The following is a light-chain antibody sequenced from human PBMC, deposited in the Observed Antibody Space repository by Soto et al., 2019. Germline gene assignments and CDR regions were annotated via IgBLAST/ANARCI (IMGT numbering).Light chain of an antibody. V-gene: IGKV1-39*01. CDR3: QHSSLSPWA. CDR2: ATS. Sequence: DIQMTQSPSSLSASVGDRVTITCRASQSIFNYLNWYQQKPGKAPKLLIFATSNLQNGVPSRFSGSGSGTEFTLTISSLQLEDFATYSCQHSSLSPWAFGQGTKVEIK. J-gene: IGKJ1*01. CDR1: QSIFNY.